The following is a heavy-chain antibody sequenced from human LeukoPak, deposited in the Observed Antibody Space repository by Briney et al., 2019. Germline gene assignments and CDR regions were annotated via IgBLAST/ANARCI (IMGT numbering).Heavy chain of an antibody. CDR1: GFTFSSYA. J-gene: IGHJ4*02. CDR3: VKGGDGR. Sequence: GASLRLSCAAFGFTFSSYALSWVRQAPGKGLDCVSAISGSGGSTYYADSVKGRFTISRDNSKNTLYLQMSSLRAEDTAVYYCVKGGDGRWGQGTLVTVSS. V-gene: IGHV3-23*01. D-gene: IGHD5-24*01. CDR2: ISGSGGST.